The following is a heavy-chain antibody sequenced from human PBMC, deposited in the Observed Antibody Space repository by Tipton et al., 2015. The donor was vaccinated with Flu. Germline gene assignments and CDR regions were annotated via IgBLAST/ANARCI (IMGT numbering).Heavy chain of an antibody. V-gene: IGHV3-74*01. CDR3: AKIRTGFFSGANRLAY. J-gene: IGHJ4*02. CDR2: VNTDGSIT. CDR1: GFSFNNSW. D-gene: IGHD2-15*01. Sequence: SLRLSCAASGFSFNNSWMHWVRQPPGRGPMWVSRVNTDGSITGYADSVKGRFTISRDNAKNRLYLQMNSLRADDTAVYYCAKIRTGFFSGANRLAYWGQGTLVTVSS.